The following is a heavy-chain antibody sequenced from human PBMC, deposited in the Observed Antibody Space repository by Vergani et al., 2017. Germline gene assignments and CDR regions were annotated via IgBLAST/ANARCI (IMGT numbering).Heavy chain of an antibody. CDR3: ERWDVEMATIAQEAFDY. V-gene: IGHV1-69*01. CDR2: IIPIFGTA. CDR1: GGTFSSYA. Sequence: QVQLVQSGAEVKKPGSSVKLSCKASGGTFSSYAISWVRQAPGKGLEWMGWIIPIFGTANYTQQFQGRVTLTSDASTSTAYMELSSLRSENTAVYYCERWDVEMATIAQEAFDYWGQGTLVTVSS. J-gene: IGHJ4*02. D-gene: IGHD5-24*01.